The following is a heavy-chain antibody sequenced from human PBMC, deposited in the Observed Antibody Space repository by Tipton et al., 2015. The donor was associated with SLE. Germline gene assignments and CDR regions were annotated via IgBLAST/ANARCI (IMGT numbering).Heavy chain of an antibody. J-gene: IGHJ4*02. Sequence: SLRLSCAASGFTCDDYGMSWVRQAPGKGLEWVSGINWNGDSTGYADSVKGRFTISRDNAKNSLYLQMNSLRAEDTALYYCARDQSSDCWGQGTLVTVSS. D-gene: IGHD6-13*01. V-gene: IGHV3-20*04. CDR1: GFTCDDYG. CDR3: ARDQSSDC. CDR2: INWNGDST.